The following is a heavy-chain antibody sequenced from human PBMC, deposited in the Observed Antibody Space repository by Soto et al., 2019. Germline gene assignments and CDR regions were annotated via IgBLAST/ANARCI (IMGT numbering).Heavy chain of an antibody. Sequence: EVQLVESGGDLVQPGGSLRLSCAASGFTFSTYWMHWVRQAPGKGLLWVSRIKTDGTYATYADSVKGRFTISSDNAKNTLYLQMNSLRVEDGAVYYCAAGGSGYYANWGQGTLVSVSS. V-gene: IGHV3-74*01. CDR3: AAGGSGYYAN. CDR2: IKTDGTYA. D-gene: IGHD3-22*01. J-gene: IGHJ4*02. CDR1: GFTFSTYW.